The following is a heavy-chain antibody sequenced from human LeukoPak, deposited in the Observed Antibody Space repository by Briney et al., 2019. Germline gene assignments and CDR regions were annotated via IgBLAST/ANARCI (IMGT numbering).Heavy chain of an antibody. D-gene: IGHD1-26*01. Sequence: GGSLRLSCAASGFNFPGDGMSWVRQAPGKGLGWISGINWNGGDKRYAVSVRGRFTISRDNARNSLYLHMDSLRGEDTALYYCTRSPEWDPKQLGFKYFDYWGQGALVTVSS. CDR2: INWNGGDK. J-gene: IGHJ4*02. V-gene: IGHV3-20*04. CDR1: GFNFPGDG. CDR3: TRSPEWDPKQLGFKYFDY.